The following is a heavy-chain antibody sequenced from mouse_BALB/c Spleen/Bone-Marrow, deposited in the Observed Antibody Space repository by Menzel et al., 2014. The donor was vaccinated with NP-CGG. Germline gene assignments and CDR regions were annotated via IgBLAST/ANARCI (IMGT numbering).Heavy chain of an antibody. D-gene: IGHD2-14*01. CDR3: ARGYGGSLGYFDY. V-gene: IGHV1-18*01. CDR1: GYTFTDYN. J-gene: IGHJ2*01. Sequence: VQLQQSGPELVKPGASVKIPCKASGYTFTDYNMDWVKQSHGKSLGWIGDINPNNGGTIYNQKFKGKATLTVDKSSSTAYMELRSLTSEDTAVYYCARGYGGSLGYFDYWGQGTTLTVSS. CDR2: INPNNGGT.